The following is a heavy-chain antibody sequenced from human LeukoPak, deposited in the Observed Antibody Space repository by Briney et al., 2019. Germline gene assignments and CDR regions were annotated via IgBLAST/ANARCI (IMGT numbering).Heavy chain of an antibody. CDR3: ASIDSTNHYYDY. V-gene: IGHV4-39*01. CDR2: IYYSGST. J-gene: IGHJ4*02. CDR1: GGSIRRSSNY. Sequence: SETLSLTCSASGGSIRRSSNYWGWIRQPPGKGLEWIGSIYYSGSTYYSPSLKSRVTISVDTSKNQFSLKLSSVTAADTAVYYCASIDSTNHYYDYWGQGTLVTVSS. D-gene: IGHD3-22*01.